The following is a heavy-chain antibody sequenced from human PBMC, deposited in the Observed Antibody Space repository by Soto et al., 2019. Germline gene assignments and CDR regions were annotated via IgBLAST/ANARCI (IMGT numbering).Heavy chain of an antibody. CDR2: ISAYNGNT. CDR1: GYTFTSYG. J-gene: IGHJ6*03. D-gene: IGHD3-3*01. CDR3: ARDVRFLEWLLGGYYMDV. Sequence: GASVKVSCKASGYTFTSYGISWVRRAPGQGLEWMGWISAYNGNTNYAQKLQGRVTMTTDTSTSTAYMELRSLRSDDTAVFYCARDVRFLEWLLGGYYMDVWGKGTTVTVSS. V-gene: IGHV1-18*01.